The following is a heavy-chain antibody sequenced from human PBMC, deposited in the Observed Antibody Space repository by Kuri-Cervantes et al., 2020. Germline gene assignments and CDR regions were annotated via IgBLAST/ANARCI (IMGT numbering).Heavy chain of an antibody. Sequence: GSLRLSCTVSGGSVRSDYWSWIRQSPEKGLEWIANIYYSGSTYYNPSLKSRVTISVDTSKNQFSLELSSVTAADTAMYYCARDRNGYNKFDFWGQGTLVTVSS. J-gene: IGHJ4*02. CDR1: GGSVRSDY. CDR3: ARDRNGYNKFDF. CDR2: IYYSGST. V-gene: IGHV4-59*02. D-gene: IGHD5-24*01.